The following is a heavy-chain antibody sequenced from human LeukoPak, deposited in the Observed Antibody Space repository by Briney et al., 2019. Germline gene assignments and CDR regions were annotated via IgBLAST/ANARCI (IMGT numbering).Heavy chain of an antibody. CDR1: GGSFSGYY. Sequence: SETLSLTCAVYGGSFSGYYWSWIRQPPGKGREGIGEINHSGSTNSNPSLKSRVTISVDTSKTQFSLKLSSVTAADTAVYYCARGGTTSWVYFDYWGQGTLVTVSS. CDR2: INHSGST. V-gene: IGHV4-34*01. CDR3: ARGGTTSWVYFDY. D-gene: IGHD1-1*01. J-gene: IGHJ4*02.